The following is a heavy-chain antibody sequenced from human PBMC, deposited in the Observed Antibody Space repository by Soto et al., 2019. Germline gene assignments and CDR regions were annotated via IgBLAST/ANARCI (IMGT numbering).Heavy chain of an antibody. CDR2: IYYSGST. Sequence: SETLSLTCTVSGGSISSGGYYWSWIRQHPGKGLEWIGYIYYSGSTYYNPSHKSRVTISVDTSKNQFSLKLSSVTAAETAVYYCAREAYAVVTAIGPLFDYWGQGTLVTSPQ. D-gene: IGHD2-21*02. J-gene: IGHJ4*02. CDR3: AREAYAVVTAIGPLFDY. CDR1: GGSISSGGYY. V-gene: IGHV4-31*03.